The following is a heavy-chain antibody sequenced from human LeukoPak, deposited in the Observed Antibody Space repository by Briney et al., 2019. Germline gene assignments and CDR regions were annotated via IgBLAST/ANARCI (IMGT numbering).Heavy chain of an antibody. CDR2: ISATGKES. J-gene: IGHJ5*02. CDR1: GFSFTTHA. V-gene: IGHV3-23*01. Sequence: PGGSLRLACAVSGFSFTTHAMSWVRQTPGRGLEWVSTISATGKESYYADSVKGRFSISRDNSKNTLYLQMNSLRVEDTALYYCADPPFDPWGQGTLVTVSS. CDR3: ADPPFDP.